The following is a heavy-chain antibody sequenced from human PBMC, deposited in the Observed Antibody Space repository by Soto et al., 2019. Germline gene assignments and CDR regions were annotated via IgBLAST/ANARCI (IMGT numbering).Heavy chain of an antibody. V-gene: IGHV1-69*01. J-gene: IGHJ4*02. CDR2: IIPIFGTA. CDR1: GGTFTSYA. Sequence: QVQLVQSGAEVKKPGSSVKVSCKASGGTFTSYAISWVRQAPGQGLEWMGGIIPIFGTANYAQKFQGRVTITADESTSTAYMELSSLRSEDTAVYDCAREGASGSHIGYWGQGTLVTVSS. D-gene: IGHD3-22*01. CDR3: AREGASGSHIGY.